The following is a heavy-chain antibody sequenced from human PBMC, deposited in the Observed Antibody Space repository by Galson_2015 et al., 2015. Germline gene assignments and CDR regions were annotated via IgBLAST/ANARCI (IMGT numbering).Heavy chain of an antibody. D-gene: IGHD6-6*01. CDR2: IWYDGSNK. CDR3: AREGSSFDY. CDR1: GFTFSSYG. J-gene: IGHJ4*02. Sequence: SLRLSCAASGFTFSSYGMHWVRQAPGKGLGWVAVIWYDGSNKYYADSVKGRFTISRDNSKNTLYLQMNSLRAEDTAVYYCAREGSSFDYWGQGTLVTVSS. V-gene: IGHV3-33*01.